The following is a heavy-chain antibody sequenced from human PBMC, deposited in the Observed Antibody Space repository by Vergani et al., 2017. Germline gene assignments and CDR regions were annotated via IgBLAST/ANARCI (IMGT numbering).Heavy chain of an antibody. CDR2: IIPIRGIA. V-gene: IGHV1-69*02. D-gene: IGHD5-12*01. Sequence: QVQLVQSGAEVKKPGSSVKVSCKASGGTFSSYTISWVRQAPGQGLEWMGRIIPIRGIANYAQKFQGRVTITADKSTSTAYMELSSLRSEDTAVYYCARVFSGYDLPGYWGQGTLVTVSS. J-gene: IGHJ4*02. CDR3: ARVFSGYDLPGY. CDR1: GGTFSSYT.